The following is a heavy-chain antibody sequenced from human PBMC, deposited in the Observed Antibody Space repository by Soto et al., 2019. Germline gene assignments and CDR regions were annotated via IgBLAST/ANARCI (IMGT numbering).Heavy chain of an antibody. J-gene: IGHJ4*02. Sequence: QLQLQESGPGLVKPSETLSLTCTVSGGSISSSSYYWGWIRQPPGKGLEWIATIYYSGSTYYNPSLKSRVTISVDTSNNQFSLRLSSVTAADTAVYYCARRYTGSYWDYWGQGTLSPSPQ. V-gene: IGHV4-39*01. D-gene: IGHD1-26*01. CDR3: ARRYTGSYWDY. CDR1: GGSISSSSYY. CDR2: IYYSGST.